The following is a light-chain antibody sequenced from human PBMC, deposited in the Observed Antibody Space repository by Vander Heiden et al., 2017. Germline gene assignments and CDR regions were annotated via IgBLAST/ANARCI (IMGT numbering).Light chain of an antibody. CDR2: DVS. Sequence: QSALTQPASVSGSPGQSITISCTGTSNDVGGYNYVSWYQQHPGKAPKIIIVDVSNRPLGVSNRFSGSKSGNTASLTISGLHAEDEADYYCSSYTGSSTLGVFGGGTKLTVL. CDR1: SNDVGGYNY. J-gene: IGLJ3*02. CDR3: SSYTGSSTLGV. V-gene: IGLV2-14*03.